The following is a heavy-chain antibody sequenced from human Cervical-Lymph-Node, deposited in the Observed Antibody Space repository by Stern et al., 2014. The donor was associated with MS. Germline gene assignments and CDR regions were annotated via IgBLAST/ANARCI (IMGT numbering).Heavy chain of an antibody. CDR1: GDTFSTYT. V-gene: IGHV1-69*09. Sequence: QVQLVQSGAEVKKPGSSVNVSCKASGDTFSTYTFHWVRQAPGQGLEWMGRIITFLGVTNYAQNFKGKVRMTADKSTRTAYMELTNLRSEDTAVYYCARGGGGLPPDYWGQGTLVTVSS. D-gene: IGHD3-3*01. CDR2: IITFLGVT. J-gene: IGHJ4*02. CDR3: ARGGGGLPPDY.